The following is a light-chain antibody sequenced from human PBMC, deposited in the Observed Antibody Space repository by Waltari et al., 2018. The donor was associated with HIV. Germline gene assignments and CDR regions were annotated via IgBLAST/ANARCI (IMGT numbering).Light chain of an antibody. Sequence: QSALTQPASVSGSPGQSITISCTGTSSDVGGYTYVSWYQQHPGKAPKLMIYEVSYRPSGVSNRFSGSKSGNTASLTISGLQAEDEADYYCSSYTSTSTVFGGGTKLTVL. V-gene: IGLV2-14*01. J-gene: IGLJ3*02. CDR3: SSYTSTSTV. CDR1: SSDVGGYTY. CDR2: EVS.